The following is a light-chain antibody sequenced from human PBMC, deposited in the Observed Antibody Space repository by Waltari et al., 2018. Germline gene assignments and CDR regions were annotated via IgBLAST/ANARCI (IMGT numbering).Light chain of an antibody. Sequence: QSVLTQPPSASGTPGQRVTISCSGTSSNLGNNVVTWYQQVPGTTPKLLIYRNELRPSGGPDRFSASKSGTAASLAISGLQSEDEAEYYCASWDDSLNGHWVFGGGTKVTVL. CDR2: RNE. J-gene: IGLJ3*02. CDR3: ASWDDSLNGHWV. CDR1: SSNLGNNV. V-gene: IGLV1-44*01.